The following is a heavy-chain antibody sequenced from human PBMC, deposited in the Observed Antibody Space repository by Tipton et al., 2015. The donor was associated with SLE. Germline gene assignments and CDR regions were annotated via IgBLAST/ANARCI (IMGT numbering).Heavy chain of an antibody. Sequence: TLSLTCTVSGGSISSGGYYWSWIRQHPGKGLEWIGYIYYSGSTYYNPSLKSRVTISVDTSKNQFSLKLSSVTAADTAVYYCARISPLLYCGGDGYYYYYMDVWGKGTTVAVSS. CDR2: IYYSGST. J-gene: IGHJ6*03. CDR1: GGSISSGGYY. D-gene: IGHD2-21*01. CDR3: ARISPLLYCGGDGYYYYYMDV. V-gene: IGHV4-31*03.